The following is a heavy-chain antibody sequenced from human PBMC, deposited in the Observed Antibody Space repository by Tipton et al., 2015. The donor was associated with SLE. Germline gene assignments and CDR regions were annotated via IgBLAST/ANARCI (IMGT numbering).Heavy chain of an antibody. D-gene: IGHD3-22*01. CDR3: ARGGDTYFYDGSGYRSDFDV. CDR2: IYYSGST. V-gene: IGHV4-39*07. J-gene: IGHJ3*01. Sequence: TLSLTFTVSGGSISSSSYYWGWIRQPPGKGLEWIGSIYYSGSTYYNPSLKSRVTISVDTSKNQFSLKLSSVTAADTAVYHCARGGDTYFYDGSGYRSDFDVWGPGTMVTVSS. CDR1: GGSISSSSYY.